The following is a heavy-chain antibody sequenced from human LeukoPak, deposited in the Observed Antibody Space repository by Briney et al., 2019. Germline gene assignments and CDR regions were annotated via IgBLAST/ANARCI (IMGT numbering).Heavy chain of an antibody. J-gene: IGHJ4*02. CDR1: GYTFTSYG. D-gene: IGHD2-15*01. V-gene: IGHV1-2*02. CDR3: ARDPTPQSSY. CDR2: INPNSGGT. Sequence: ASVKVSCRASGYTFTSYGISWVRQAPGQGLEWMGWINPNSGGTNYAQKFQGRVTMTRDTSISTAYMELSRLRSDDTAVYYCARDPTPQSSYWGQGTLVTVSS.